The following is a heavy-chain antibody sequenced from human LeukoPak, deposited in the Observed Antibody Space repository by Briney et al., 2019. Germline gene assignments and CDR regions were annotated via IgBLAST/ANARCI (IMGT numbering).Heavy chain of an antibody. CDR1: GYTFTGYY. J-gene: IGHJ6*02. CDR2: INPNSGGT. V-gene: IGHV1-2*02. Sequence: ASVKVSCKASGYTFTGYYMHWVRQAPGQGLEWMGWINPNSGGTNYAQKLQGGVTMTRDTSISTAYMELSRLRSDDPAVYYCARSGYSSGWELGDYYYYGMDVWGQGTTVTVSS. CDR3: ARSGYSSGWELGDYYYYGMDV. D-gene: IGHD6-19*01.